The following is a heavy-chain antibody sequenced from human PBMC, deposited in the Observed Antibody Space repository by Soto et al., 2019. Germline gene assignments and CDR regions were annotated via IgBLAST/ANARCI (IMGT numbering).Heavy chain of an antibody. CDR2: ISSSGTTI. CDR1: EFTFSSYE. Sequence: EVQLVESGGGLVQPGGSLRLSCVASEFTFSSYEMNWVRQAPGKGLEWVSYISSSGTTIYYTDSVKGRFTISRDNAKKSLYLQMNSLRADDTAVYYCVRFGGAAAGPGDYWVQGTLVTVSS. J-gene: IGHJ4*02. D-gene: IGHD6-13*01. CDR3: VRFGGAAAGPGDY. V-gene: IGHV3-48*03.